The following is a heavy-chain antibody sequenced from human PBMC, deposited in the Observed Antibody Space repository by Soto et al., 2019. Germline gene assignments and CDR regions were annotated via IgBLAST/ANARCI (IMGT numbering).Heavy chain of an antibody. D-gene: IGHD5-12*01. V-gene: IGHV1-69*04. Sequence: SVKVSCKASGYTFTSYGISWVRQAPGQGLEWMGRIIPILGIANYAQKFQGRVTITADKSTSTAYMELSSLRSEDTAVYYCAREVWYSGYDSSAFDIRGQRTTVTVSS. CDR3: AREVWYSGYDSSAFDI. CDR1: GYTFTSYG. CDR2: IIPILGIA. J-gene: IGHJ3*02.